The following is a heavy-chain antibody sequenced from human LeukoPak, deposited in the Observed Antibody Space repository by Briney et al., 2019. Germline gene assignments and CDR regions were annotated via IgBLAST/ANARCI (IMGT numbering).Heavy chain of an antibody. CDR3: ARDSGTTGEVKFDP. CDR2: MYSSGS. J-gene: IGHJ5*02. D-gene: IGHD3-10*01. CDR1: GGSISSYY. V-gene: IGHV4-4*07. Sequence: PSETLSLTCTVSGGSISSYYLSWIRQTAGKGLEWIGRMYSSGSHYNPSLKSRVTMSIDTSTNQLSLKLSSVTAADAAVYYCARDSGTTGEVKFDPWGQGTLVTVSS.